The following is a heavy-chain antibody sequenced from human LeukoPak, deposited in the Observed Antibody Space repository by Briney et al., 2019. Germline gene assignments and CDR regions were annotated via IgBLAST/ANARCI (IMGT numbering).Heavy chain of an antibody. CDR2: INHSGST. J-gene: IGHJ4*02. CDR3: ARGPLTTVTYYFDS. V-gene: IGHV4-34*01. CDR1: GGSFSGYY. D-gene: IGHD4-17*01. Sequence: SETLSLTCAVYGGSFSGYYWSWIRQPPGKGLEWIGEINHSGSTNYNPSLKSRVTISVDTSKNQFSLKLSSVTAADTAVYYCARGPLTTVTYYFDSWGQGTLVTVSS.